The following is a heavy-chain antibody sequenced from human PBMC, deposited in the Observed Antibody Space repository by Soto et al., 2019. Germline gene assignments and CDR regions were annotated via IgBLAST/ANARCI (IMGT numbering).Heavy chain of an antibody. V-gene: IGHV4-39*01. D-gene: IGHD2-15*01. CDR2: IYYSGST. CDR1: GGSISSSSYY. J-gene: IGHJ6*02. Sequence: SETLSLTCTVSGGSISSSSYYWGWIRQPPGKGLEWIGSIYYSGSTYYNPSLKSRVTLSVDTSKNQFSVRLNSVTASDTAVYYCAPLSVSLSGPYGIHVWGQGTTVTVSS. CDR3: APLSVSLSGPYGIHV.